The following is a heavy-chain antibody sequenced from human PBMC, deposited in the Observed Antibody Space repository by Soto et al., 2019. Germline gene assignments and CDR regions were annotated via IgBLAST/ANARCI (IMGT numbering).Heavy chain of an antibody. Sequence: PSETLSLTCAVSGGSISSSNWWSWVRQPPGKGLEWIGEIYHSGSTNYNPSLKSRVTISVDKSKDQFSLKLNSVTAADTAVFYCAGGAYGSGSYYNGGPAFYFDYWGQGTLVTVSS. CDR3: AGGAYGSGSYYNGGPAFYFDY. V-gene: IGHV4-4*02. D-gene: IGHD3-10*01. CDR1: GGSISSSNW. J-gene: IGHJ4*02. CDR2: IYHSGST.